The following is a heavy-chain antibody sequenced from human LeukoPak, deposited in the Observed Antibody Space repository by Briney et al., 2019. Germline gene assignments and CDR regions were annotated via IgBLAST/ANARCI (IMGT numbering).Heavy chain of an antibody. CDR3: AKVRGTYSSGYFFDY. D-gene: IGHD6-19*01. CDR2: ISWNSGYI. V-gene: IGHV3-9*01. J-gene: IGHJ4*02. CDR1: GFTFDNYA. Sequence: GRSLRLSCAASGFTFDNYAMHWVRQAPGKGLEWLSIISWNSGYIGYADSVKGRFTISRDNAKMSLDSQMNSLRAEDTAFYYCAKVRGTYSSGYFFDYWGQGTLVTVSS.